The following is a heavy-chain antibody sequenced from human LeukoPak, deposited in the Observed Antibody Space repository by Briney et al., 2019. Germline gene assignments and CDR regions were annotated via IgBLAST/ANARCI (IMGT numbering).Heavy chain of an antibody. V-gene: IGHV1-2*04. CDR1: GYTFTGYY. Sequence: ASVKVSCKASGYTFTGYYMHWVRQAPGQGLEWMGWINPNSGGTNYAQKFQGWVTMTRDTSISTAYMEQSRLRSDDTAVYYCARGGSGSYLSPAFYGMDVWGKGTTVTVSS. CDR3: ARGGSGSYLSPAFYGMDV. J-gene: IGHJ6*04. CDR2: INPNSGGT. D-gene: IGHD3-10*01.